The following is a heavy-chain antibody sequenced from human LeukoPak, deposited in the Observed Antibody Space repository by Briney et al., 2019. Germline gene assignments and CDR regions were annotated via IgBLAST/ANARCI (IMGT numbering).Heavy chain of an antibody. J-gene: IGHJ6*03. CDR1: GYTFTDYY. V-gene: IGHV1-2*02. CDR2: INPNSGVT. Sequence: GASVKVSCKASGYTFTDYYMHWVRQAPGQGLEWMGWINPNSGVTNYAQKFQGRVTMTRDTSINTAYMELSGLRSDDTAVYYCARRLAPYYYYYMDVWGKGTTVTVSS. CDR3: ARRLAPYYYYYMDV.